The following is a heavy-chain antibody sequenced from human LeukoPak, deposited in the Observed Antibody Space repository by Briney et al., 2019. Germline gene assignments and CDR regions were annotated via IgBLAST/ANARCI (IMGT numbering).Heavy chain of an antibody. J-gene: IGHJ6*03. V-gene: IGHV1-2*02. CDR3: AREGAIAAAGTTYYYMDV. D-gene: IGHD6-13*01. CDR2: INPNSGGT. CDR1: GYTFTGYF. Sequence: ASVKVSCKASGYTFTGYFMYWVRQAPGQGLEWMGWINPNSGGTNYAQKFQGRVTMTRDTSISTAYMELSRLRSDDTAVYYCAREGAIAAAGTTYYYMDVWGKGTTVTVSS.